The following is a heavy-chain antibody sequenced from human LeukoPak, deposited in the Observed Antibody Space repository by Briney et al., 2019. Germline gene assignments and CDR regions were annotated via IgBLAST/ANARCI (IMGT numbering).Heavy chain of an antibody. CDR3: ARGAYSSGWAYFDH. V-gene: IGHV3-48*04. CDR1: GFTFSDYS. D-gene: IGHD6-19*01. J-gene: IGHJ4*02. Sequence: GGSLRLSCAASGFTFSDYSMNWVRQAPGKGLEWVSYISFSVNTKYYGDSVKGRFTISRDNAKNSLYLHMDSLRAEDTAVYYCARGAYSSGWAYFDHWGQGTLVTVSA. CDR2: ISFSVNTK.